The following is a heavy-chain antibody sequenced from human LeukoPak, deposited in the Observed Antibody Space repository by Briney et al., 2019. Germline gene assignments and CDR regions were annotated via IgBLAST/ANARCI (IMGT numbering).Heavy chain of an antibody. CDR3: ARIYFLSSGWPYYFDY. Sequence: SETLSLTCTVSGGSISSSSYYWGWIRQPPGKGLEWIGSIYYSGSTYYNPSLKSRVTISVDTSRNQFSLKLSSVTAADTAVYYCARIYFLSSGWPYYFDYWGQGTLVTVSS. D-gene: IGHD6-19*01. J-gene: IGHJ4*02. V-gene: IGHV4-39*01. CDR1: GGSISSSSYY. CDR2: IYYSGST.